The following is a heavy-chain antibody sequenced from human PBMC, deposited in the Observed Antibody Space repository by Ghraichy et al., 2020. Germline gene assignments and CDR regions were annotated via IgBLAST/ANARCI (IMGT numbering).Heavy chain of an antibody. V-gene: IGHV3-7*03. CDR3: AREGEMTTVNTGFDY. D-gene: IGHD4-11*01. Sequence: GGSLRLSCAASGFTFTNYYMTWVRQAPGKGLEWVANIKEDGSDKFYLDSVKGRFTISRDNAKNSLYLQMNSLRAEDTAVYYCAREGEMTTVNTGFDYWGQGTLVTVSS. J-gene: IGHJ4*02. CDR1: GFTFTNYY. CDR2: IKEDGSDK.